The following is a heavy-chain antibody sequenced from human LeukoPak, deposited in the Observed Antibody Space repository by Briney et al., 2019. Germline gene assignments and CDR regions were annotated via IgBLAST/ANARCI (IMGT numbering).Heavy chain of an antibody. CDR1: GFTFSDAW. CDR3: ARTIAVAVPDY. V-gene: IGHV3-7*05. J-gene: IGHJ4*02. CDR2: IKQDGSEK. D-gene: IGHD6-19*01. Sequence: GGSLRLSCAASGFTFSDAWMTWVRQAPGKGLEWVANIKQDGSEKYYVDSVKGRFTISRDNAKNSLYLQMNSLRAEDTAVYYCARTIAVAVPDYWGQGTLVTVSS.